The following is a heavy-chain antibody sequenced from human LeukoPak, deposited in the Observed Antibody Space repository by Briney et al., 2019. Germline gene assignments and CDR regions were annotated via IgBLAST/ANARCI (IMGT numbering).Heavy chain of an antibody. D-gene: IGHD3-10*01. J-gene: IGHJ5*02. CDR3: ARSESMWFGEFSEARGDNNWFDP. V-gene: IGHV3-21*01. CDR1: GFTFSSYS. Sequence: PGGSLRLSCAASGFTFSSYSMNWVRQAPGKGLEWVSSISSSSSYIYYADSVKGRFTISRDNAKNSLYLQMNSLRAEDTAVYYCARSESMWFGEFSEARGDNNWFDPWGQGTLVTVSS. CDR2: ISSSSSYI.